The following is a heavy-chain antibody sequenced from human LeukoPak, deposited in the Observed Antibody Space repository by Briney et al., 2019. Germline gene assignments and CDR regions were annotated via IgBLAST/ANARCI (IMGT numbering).Heavy chain of an antibody. J-gene: IGHJ6*02. CDR2: TSGSGGST. CDR1: GFTFSSYA. Sequence: GGSLRLPCAASGFTFSSYAMSWVRQAPGKGLEWVSATSGSGGSTYYADSVKGRFTISRDNSKNTLYLQMNSLRAEDTAVYYCAKGDYYDSPAGMDVWGQGTTVTVSS. V-gene: IGHV3-23*01. D-gene: IGHD3-22*01. CDR3: AKGDYYDSPAGMDV.